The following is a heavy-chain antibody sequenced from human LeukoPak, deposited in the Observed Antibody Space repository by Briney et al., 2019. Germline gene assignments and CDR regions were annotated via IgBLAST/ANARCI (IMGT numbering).Heavy chain of an antibody. V-gene: IGHV1-69*05. CDR2: IIPIFGTA. CDR1: GGTFSSYA. D-gene: IGHD3-10*01. Sequence: ASVKVSCKASGGTFSSYAISWVRQAPGQGLEWMGGIIPIFGTANYAQKFQGRVTITTDESTSTAYMELSSLRSEDTAVYYCARGFDYSNCEVVRGVNLHYYYYMDVWGKGTTVTVSS. CDR3: ARGFDYSNCEVVRGVNLHYYYYMDV. J-gene: IGHJ6*03.